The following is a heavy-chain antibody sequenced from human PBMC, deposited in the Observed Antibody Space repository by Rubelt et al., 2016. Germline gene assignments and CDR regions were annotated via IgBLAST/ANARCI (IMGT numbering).Heavy chain of an antibody. D-gene: IGHD3-22*01. CDR3: ARENLSSSVNRLPLLVDY. Sequence: QLQLQESGPRLVKPSETLSLTCTVSGGSISSSSYYWGWIRQPQGKGLEWIGSIYYSGRTDYNPSLKSRITVSMDTSKNQFSLRLSSVTAADTAVYYCARENLSSSVNRLPLLVDYWGQGTLVTVSS. CDR2: IYYSGRT. J-gene: IGHJ4*02. V-gene: IGHV4-39*07. CDR1: GGSISSSSYY.